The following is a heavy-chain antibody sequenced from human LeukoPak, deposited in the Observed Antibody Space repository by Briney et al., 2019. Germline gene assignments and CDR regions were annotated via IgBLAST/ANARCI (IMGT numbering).Heavy chain of an antibody. V-gene: IGHV3-15*07. CDR2: IKSKSDGGTT. CDR1: VFPFSNSW. Sequence: KTGGPLRLPCVPSVFPFSNSWVNGARRSPGRGREGVGRIKSKSDGGTTDYAAPVKGKFTISRDDSKNTLYLQMNSLKSEDTAVYYCTTGGGVYDYVSLHWGQGTLVTVSS. J-gene: IGHJ1*01. CDR3: TTGGGVYDYVSLH. D-gene: IGHD3-16*01.